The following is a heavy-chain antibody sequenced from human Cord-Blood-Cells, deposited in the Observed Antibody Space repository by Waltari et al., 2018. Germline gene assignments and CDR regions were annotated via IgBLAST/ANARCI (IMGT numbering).Heavy chain of an antibody. Sequence: QVQLQESGPGLVKPSETLSLTCTVSGYSISSGYYWGWIRQPPGKGLEWIGCIYHSGSTYYNPSRKSRFTISVYTSKNQFSLKLSSVTAADTAVYYCARDEYCSSTSCYHDAFDIWGQGTMVTVSS. CDR2: IYHSGST. CDR3: ARDEYCSSTSCYHDAFDI. D-gene: IGHD2-2*01. CDR1: GYSISSGYY. V-gene: IGHV4-38-2*02. J-gene: IGHJ3*02.